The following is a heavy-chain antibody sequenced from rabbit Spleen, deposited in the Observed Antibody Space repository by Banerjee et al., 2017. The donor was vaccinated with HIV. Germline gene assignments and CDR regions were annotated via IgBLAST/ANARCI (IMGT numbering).Heavy chain of an antibody. CDR1: GVSFSFSSY. D-gene: IGHD1-1*01. J-gene: IGHJ4*01. V-gene: IGHV1S40*01. CDR3: ARDLPGVIGWNFNL. Sequence: QSLEESGGDLVKPGASLTLTCIASGVSFSFSSYMCWVRQAPGKGLEWIACIDTGSSGFTYFATWAKGRFTISKASSTTVTLQMTRLTAADTATYFCARDLPGVIGWNFNLWGQGTLVTVS. CDR2: IDTGSSGFT.